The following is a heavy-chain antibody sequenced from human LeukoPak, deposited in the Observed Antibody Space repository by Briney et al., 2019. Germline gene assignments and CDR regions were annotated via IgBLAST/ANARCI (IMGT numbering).Heavy chain of an antibody. D-gene: IGHD1-14*01. CDR1: GGSISSSNW. CDR3: ARHMGRANHSPPGTDYFDY. CDR2: IYYSGST. V-gene: IGHV4-4*02. J-gene: IGHJ4*02. Sequence: PSGTLSLTCAVSGGSISSSNWWSWVRQPPGKGLEWIGSIYYSGSTYYNPSLKSRVTISVDTSKNQFSLKLSSVTAADTAVHYCARHMGRANHSPPGTDYFDYWGQGTLVTVSS.